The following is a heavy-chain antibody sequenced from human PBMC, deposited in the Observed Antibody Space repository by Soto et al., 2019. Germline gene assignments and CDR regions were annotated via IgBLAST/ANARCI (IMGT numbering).Heavy chain of an antibody. CDR2: IYATGSS. Sequence: SETLSLTCNVSGASLSGHYWSWIRQPPGKGLEWIGRIYATGSSDYNPSLKSRITISVDMSKKQFSLTLRSVTAADTAMYYCERDGTKNLRDWFDPWGQGILVTVSS. J-gene: IGHJ5*02. CDR3: ERDGTKNLRDWFDP. V-gene: IGHV4-4*07. D-gene: IGHD1-1*01. CDR1: GASLSGHY.